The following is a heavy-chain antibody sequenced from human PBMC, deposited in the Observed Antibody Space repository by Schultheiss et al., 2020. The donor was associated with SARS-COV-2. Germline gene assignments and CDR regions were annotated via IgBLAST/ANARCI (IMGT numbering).Heavy chain of an antibody. CDR3: ARDVIAVAGTDY. V-gene: IGHV1-46*01. D-gene: IGHD6-19*01. CDR2: INPSGGST. CDR1: GYTFTSYG. Sequence: ASVKVSCKASGYTFTSYGISWVRQAPGQGLEWMGIINPSGGSTSYAQKFQGRVTMTRDTSTSTVYMELSSLRSEDTAVYYCARDVIAVAGTDYWGQGTLVTVSS. J-gene: IGHJ4*02.